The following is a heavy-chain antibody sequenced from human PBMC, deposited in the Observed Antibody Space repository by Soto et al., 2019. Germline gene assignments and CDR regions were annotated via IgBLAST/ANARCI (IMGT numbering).Heavy chain of an antibody. J-gene: IGHJ6*02. CDR3: TTPQISGPRDFYYYYGMDV. CDR1: GFTFSNAW. CDR2: IKSKTDGGTT. Sequence: GGSLRLSCAASGFTFSNAWMSWVRQAPGKGLEWVGRIKSKTDGGTTDYAAPVKGRFTISRDDSKNTLYLQMNSLKTEDTAVYYCTTPQISGPRDFYYYYGMDVWGQGTTVTVSS. V-gene: IGHV3-15*01. D-gene: IGHD6-25*01.